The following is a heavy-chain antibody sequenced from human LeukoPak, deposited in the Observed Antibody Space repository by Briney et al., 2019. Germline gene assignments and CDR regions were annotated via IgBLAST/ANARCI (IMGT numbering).Heavy chain of an antibody. Sequence: SETLSLTCTVSGGSISSSSYYWGWIRQPPGKGLEWIGSIYYSGSTYYNPSLKSRVTISVDTSKNQFSLKLSSVTAADTAVYYCARALGYGDYGDNYYFDYWGQGTLVTVSS. CDR2: IYYSGST. CDR1: GGSISSSSYY. V-gene: IGHV4-39*07. D-gene: IGHD4-17*01. J-gene: IGHJ4*02. CDR3: ARALGYGDYGDNYYFDY.